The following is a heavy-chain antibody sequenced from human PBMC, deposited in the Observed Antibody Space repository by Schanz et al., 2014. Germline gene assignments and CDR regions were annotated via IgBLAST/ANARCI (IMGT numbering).Heavy chain of an antibody. D-gene: IGHD1-1*01. V-gene: IGHV3-23*04. CDR2: ISSTGGST. Sequence: DVRLVESGGGLVQPGGSLRLSCAASGFTFYNSAMTWVRQAPGKGLEWVSAISSTGGSTYYADSVKGRFTISRDNSKNTLSLLVNSLRGEDTATYYCAKAFRTTKYYGMDVWGQGTTVTVS. CDR1: GFTFYNSA. CDR3: AKAFRTTKYYGMDV. J-gene: IGHJ6*02.